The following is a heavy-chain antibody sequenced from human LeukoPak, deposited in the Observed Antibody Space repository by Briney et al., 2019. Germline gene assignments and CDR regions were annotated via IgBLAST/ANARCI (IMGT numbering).Heavy chain of an antibody. CDR2: ISSSSSTI. J-gene: IGHJ6*03. CDR1: GFTFSSYS. V-gene: IGHV3-48*01. D-gene: IGHD5-18*01. CDR3: ARGDPSYSYGQNLYYYHYYMDV. Sequence: PGGSLRLSCAASGFTFSSYSMNWGRQAPGKGLEWVSYISSSSSTIYYADSVKGRFTISRDNAKKSLYLQMNSLRAEDTAVYYCARGDPSYSYGQNLYYYHYYMDVWGKGTTVTVSS.